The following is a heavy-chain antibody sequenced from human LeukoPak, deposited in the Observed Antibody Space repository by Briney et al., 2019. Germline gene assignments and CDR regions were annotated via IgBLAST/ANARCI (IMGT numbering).Heavy chain of an antibody. V-gene: IGHV3-9*01. Sequence: GGSLRLSCVASGFNFHNYAMHWVRQAPGKGLEWVSSSSWNSGRIVYADSVKGRFTISRDNAKNSVSLQMDRLRAEDTALYYCVKDSGDTAGYLDSWGQGTLVTVSS. CDR3: VKDSGDTAGYLDS. D-gene: IGHD2-21*01. J-gene: IGHJ4*02. CDR2: SSWNSGRI. CDR1: GFNFHNYA.